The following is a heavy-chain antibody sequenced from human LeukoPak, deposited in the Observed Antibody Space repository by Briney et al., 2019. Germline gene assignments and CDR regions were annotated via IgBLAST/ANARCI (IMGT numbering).Heavy chain of an antibody. V-gene: IGHV3-23*01. D-gene: IGHD3-10*01. J-gene: IGHJ6*02. Sequence: GALELSFGGSGFRFSRYGMGWGRPAPGKGVGGVGFFKGSGGRPKYADSVKGRFAISRDNSKTTLYLQMNSLRAEDTAVYFCAKDHSPFGSGSYSTRYYGMDVWGQGTTVTVSS. CDR3: AKDHSPFGSGSYSTRYYGMDV. CDR1: GFRFSRYG. CDR2: FKGSGGRP.